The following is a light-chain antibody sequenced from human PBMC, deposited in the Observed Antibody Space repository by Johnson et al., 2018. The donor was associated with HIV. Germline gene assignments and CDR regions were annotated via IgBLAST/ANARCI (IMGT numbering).Light chain of an antibody. CDR3: GTWDSSLRKV. V-gene: IGLV1-51*01. J-gene: IGLJ1*01. CDR1: SSNIGNNY. CDR2: DNN. Sequence: QSVLTQPPSVSAAPGQKVTISCSGSSSNIGNNYVSWYQQLPGTAPKLLIYDNNKRPSGIPDRFSGSKSGTSATLGITGLQTGDEADYYCGTWDSSLRKVFGTWTKVTVL.